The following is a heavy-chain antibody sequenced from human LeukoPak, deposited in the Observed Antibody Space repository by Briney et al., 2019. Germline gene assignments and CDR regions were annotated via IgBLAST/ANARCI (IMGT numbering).Heavy chain of an antibody. CDR1: GFTFSSYA. CDR2: ISGSGGST. D-gene: IGHD4-17*01. Sequence: GGSLRLSCAASGFTFSSYAMRWVRQALGKGLKWVSVISGSGGSTYYADSVKGRFSISRDNSKNTLYLQMNSLRAEDTPVYYCAKSVASAVTTNPYFDYWGQGTLVTVSS. V-gene: IGHV3-23*01. J-gene: IGHJ4*02. CDR3: AKSVASAVTTNPYFDY.